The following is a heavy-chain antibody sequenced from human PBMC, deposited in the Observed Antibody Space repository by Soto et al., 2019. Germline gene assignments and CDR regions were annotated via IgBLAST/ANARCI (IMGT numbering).Heavy chain of an antibody. CDR3: AKGSTKQLWFKSQGQS. Sequence: SGWSLRLSCAVSGFSFSDYAMTWVRQAPGKGLEWVSGISGSGDLTYYADMVKGRFTVSRDNSGNTLYLQMESLRVDDTAVYYCAKGSTKQLWFKSQGQSWGQGTLVTVSS. CDR2: ISGSGDLT. D-gene: IGHD2-21*01. J-gene: IGHJ5*02. V-gene: IGHV3-23*01. CDR1: GFSFSDYA.